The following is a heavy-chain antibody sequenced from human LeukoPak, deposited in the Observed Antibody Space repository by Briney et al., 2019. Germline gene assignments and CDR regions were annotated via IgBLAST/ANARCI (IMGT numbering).Heavy chain of an antibody. CDR2: IYHSGST. V-gene: IGHV4-30-2*01. CDR3: ARDPGSPRGFFDL. D-gene: IGHD2-15*01. J-gene: IGHJ2*01. CDR1: GGSINSGTDS. Sequence: SQTLSLTCAVSGGSINSGTDSWTWIRQLPGRGLEWIGYIYHSGSTYYTPSLKSRVTISLDRSKNHFSLKLNSVTAADTAVYYCARDPGSPRGFFDLWGRGTLVTVSS.